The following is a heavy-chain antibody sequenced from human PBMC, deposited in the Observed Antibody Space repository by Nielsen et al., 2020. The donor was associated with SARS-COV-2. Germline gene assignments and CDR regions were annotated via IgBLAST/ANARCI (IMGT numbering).Heavy chain of an antibody. J-gene: IGHJ5*02. V-gene: IGHV1-69*05. D-gene: IGHD5-12*01. Sequence: SVKVSCKASGGIFKSFAISWVRQAPGQGFEWMGGIIPMFDRDNYAQKFRGRVTFTTDKSTSTASMELRGLTSEDTAVYYCATSRGVQYSFFDPWGQGTLVTVSS. CDR2: IIPMFDRD. CDR3: ATSRGVQYSFFDP. CDR1: GGIFKSFA.